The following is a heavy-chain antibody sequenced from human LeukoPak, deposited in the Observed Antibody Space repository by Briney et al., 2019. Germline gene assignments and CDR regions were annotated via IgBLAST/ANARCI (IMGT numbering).Heavy chain of an antibody. CDR3: ARDWWSAFDI. V-gene: IGHV3-30*04. CDR2: ISYDGSNE. Sequence: GGSLRLSCAASGFTFSSYVMHWVRQAPGKGLEWVAIISYDGSNEYYADSVKGRFTISRDNAKNSLYLQMNSLRAEDTAVYYCARDWWSAFDIWGQGTMVTGSS. J-gene: IGHJ3*02. CDR1: GFTFSSYV. D-gene: IGHD2-15*01.